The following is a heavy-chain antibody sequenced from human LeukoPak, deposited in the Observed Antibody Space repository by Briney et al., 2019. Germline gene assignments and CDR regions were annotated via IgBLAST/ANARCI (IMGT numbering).Heavy chain of an antibody. CDR1: GDSISSYY. D-gene: IGHD2-15*01. V-gene: IGHV4-59*01. J-gene: IGHJ3*02. CDR3: ARAPSAARVAFDI. CDR2: IYYSGST. Sequence: SETLSLTXTVSGDSISSYYWSWIWQPPGKGLEWIGYIYYSGSTNYNPSLKSRVTISVDTSKNQFSLKLSSVTAADTAVYYCARAPSAARVAFDIWGQGTMVTVSS.